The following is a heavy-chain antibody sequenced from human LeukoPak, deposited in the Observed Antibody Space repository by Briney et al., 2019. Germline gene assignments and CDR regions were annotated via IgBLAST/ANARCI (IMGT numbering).Heavy chain of an antibody. D-gene: IGHD5-18*01. CDR2: TYSGGTT. CDR3: ARDQYSYAHAAH. J-gene: IGHJ4*02. CDR1: GFTVSSNY. Sequence: GGSLRLSCAASGFTVSSNYMSWVRQAPGKGLEWVSVTYSGGTTYYADSVKGRFTISRDNSKNTLHLQINSLRAEDTAVYYCARDQYSYAHAAHWGQGTLVTVSS. V-gene: IGHV3-66*01.